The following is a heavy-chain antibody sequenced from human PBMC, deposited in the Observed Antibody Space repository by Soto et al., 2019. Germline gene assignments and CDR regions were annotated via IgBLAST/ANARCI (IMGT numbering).Heavy chain of an antibody. CDR3: AKAGTATIWPQNWYEP. Sequence: GGSLRLSCAASGFTFSSYAMSWVRQAPGKGLEWVSAISGSGGSTYYADSVKGRFTISGDTSKNTLYLQRNSLRAEDTAVYYCAKAGTATIWPQNWYEPWGQGTLGTGSS. CDR1: GFTFSSYA. J-gene: IGHJ5*02. V-gene: IGHV3-23*01. CDR2: ISGSGGST. D-gene: IGHD1-7*01.